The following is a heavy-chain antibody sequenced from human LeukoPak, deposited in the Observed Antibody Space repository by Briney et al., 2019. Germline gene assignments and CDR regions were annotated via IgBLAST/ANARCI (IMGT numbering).Heavy chain of an antibody. D-gene: IGHD2-21*02. V-gene: IGHV4-34*01. J-gene: IGHJ4*02. Sequence: SETLSLTCAVYGGSFCGYYWSWIRQPPGMGLEWIGEINHSGSTTFNPSLKSRVSMSVDTSKNQFSLKVTSVTAADTAVYYCARRSCGGDCQPYYFDYWGQGTLVTVSS. CDR2: INHSGST. CDR3: ARRSCGGDCQPYYFDY. CDR1: GGSFCGYY.